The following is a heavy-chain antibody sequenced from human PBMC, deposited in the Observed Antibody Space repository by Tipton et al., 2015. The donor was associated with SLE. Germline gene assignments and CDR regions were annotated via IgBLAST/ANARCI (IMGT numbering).Heavy chain of an antibody. J-gene: IGHJ4*02. V-gene: IGHV4-31*03. CDR3: ARLSITIFGVVIIGY. CDR1: GGSISSGSYY. D-gene: IGHD3-3*01. CDR2: FYNSGTT. Sequence: TLSLTCTVSGGSISSGSYYWSWIRQPAGKGLEWIGYFYNSGTTYYNPSLKSRLTILVDTSKNQFSLKLSSVTAADTAVYYCARLSITIFGVVIIGYWGQGTLVTVSS.